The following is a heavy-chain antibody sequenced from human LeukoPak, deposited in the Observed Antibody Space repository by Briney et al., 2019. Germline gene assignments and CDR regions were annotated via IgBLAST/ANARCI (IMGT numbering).Heavy chain of an antibody. J-gene: IGHJ3*02. CDR3: ARGPGVVVRDAFDI. CDR1: GWSFNDYY. CDR2: INHSGST. Sequence: PWETLSLTCAVYGWSFNDYYWTWIRQPPGKGLEWIGEINHSGSTNYNPSLRSRVTISVDTSKNQVSLEVTSLTAADTAIYYCARGPGVVVRDAFDIWGQGTTVTASS. D-gene: IGHD2-15*01. V-gene: IGHV4-34*01.